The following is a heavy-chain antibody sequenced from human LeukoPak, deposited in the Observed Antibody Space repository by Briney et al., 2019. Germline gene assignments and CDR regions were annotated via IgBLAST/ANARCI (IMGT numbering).Heavy chain of an antibody. V-gene: IGHV4-59*08. CDR3: ARHPRGAAFSMKP. D-gene: IGHD1-26*01. CDR1: GGSIIDYY. Sequence: PSETLSLTCTVSGGSIIDYYCSWIRQPPGKGLEWMGYIFYSGNTNYNPSLRSRVTMSVDMSKNQFSLKLSSVTAADTAVYYCARHPRGAAFSMKPWGQGTLVTVSS. CDR2: IFYSGNT. J-gene: IGHJ5*02.